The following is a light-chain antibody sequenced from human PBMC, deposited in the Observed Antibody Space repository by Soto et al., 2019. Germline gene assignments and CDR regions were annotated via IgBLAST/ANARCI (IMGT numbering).Light chain of an antibody. V-gene: IGKV3-15*01. CDR3: QQYNNWWT. Sequence: EIVMTKSPATLSVSPGEGATLSCRASQSVRSDLAWYQHKPGLAPSLLIYGASTRATGIPARFSGGGSGTEFTLTISSLQSEDSAVYDCQQYNNWWTFGQGTKVDI. CDR1: QSVRSD. CDR2: GAS. J-gene: IGKJ1*01.